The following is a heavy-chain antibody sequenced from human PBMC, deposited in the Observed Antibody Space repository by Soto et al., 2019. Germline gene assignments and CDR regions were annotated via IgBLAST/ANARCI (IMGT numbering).Heavy chain of an antibody. CDR1: GFTVSSNY. D-gene: IGHD5-18*01. J-gene: IGHJ1*01. Sequence: GGSLRLSCAASGFTVSSNYMSWVRQAPGKGLEWVSVIYSGGSAYYADSVKGRFTISRDNSKNTLYLQMNSLRAEDTAVYYCARHGYSYGGGYFQHWGQGTLVTVSS. CDR3: ARHGYSYGGGYFQH. CDR2: IYSGGSA. V-gene: IGHV3-66*04.